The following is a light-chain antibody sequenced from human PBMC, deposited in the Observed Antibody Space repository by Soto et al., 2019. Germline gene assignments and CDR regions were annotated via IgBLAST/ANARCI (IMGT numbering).Light chain of an antibody. Sequence: DVQMTQSPSSLSASVGDRLTITCQASQEISNYLNWYQQKPGKAPKLLISDAVHLEIGVPSRFSGSGSGAYFTLTISSLQAEDIATYYCQQYDNLPLTFGGGTKVDI. J-gene: IGKJ4*01. CDR1: QEISNY. V-gene: IGKV1-33*01. CDR2: DAV. CDR3: QQYDNLPLT.